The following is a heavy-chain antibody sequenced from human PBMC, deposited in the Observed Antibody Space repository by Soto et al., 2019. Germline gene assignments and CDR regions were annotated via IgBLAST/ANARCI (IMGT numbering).Heavy chain of an antibody. CDR2: IYYSGNT. J-gene: IGHJ4*02. CDR3: VRYCSTTKCPFDY. V-gene: IGHV4-30-4*01. CDR1: GGSISSGGSY. D-gene: IGHD2-2*01. Sequence: ASETLSLTCTVSGGSISSGGSYWVWIRQPPGKGLEWIGYIYYSGNTYFNPSLKSRVTLSVDTSKNQFSLNLSSVTAADTAVYYCVRYCSTTKCPFDYWGQGTLVTVSS.